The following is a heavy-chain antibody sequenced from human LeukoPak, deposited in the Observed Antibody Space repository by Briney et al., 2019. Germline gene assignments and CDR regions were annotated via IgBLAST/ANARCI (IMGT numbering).Heavy chain of an antibody. CDR2: ANHSGSA. V-gene: IGHV4-34*01. J-gene: IGHJ5*02. CDR3: ARERASNNHDNWFDP. CDR1: SASFNDYC. Sequence: SENLSLTCAVYSASFNDYCWSWIRHSPTKGLEWIGEANHSGSAKYNPSLKSRVTISADKSKNQFFLRLSPVAAADSGVYYCARERASNNHDNWFDPWGQGTLVTVSS.